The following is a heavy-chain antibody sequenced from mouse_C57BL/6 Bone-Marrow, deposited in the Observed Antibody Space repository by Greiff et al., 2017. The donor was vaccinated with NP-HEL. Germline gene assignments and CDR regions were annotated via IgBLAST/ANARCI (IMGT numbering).Heavy chain of an antibody. CDR2: ISNLAYSI. D-gene: IGHD2-4*01. CDR1: GFTFSDYG. Sequence: EVQGVESGGGLVQPGGSLKLSCAASGFTFSDYGMAWVRQAPRKGPEWVAFISNLAYSIYYADTVTGRFTISRENAKNTLYLEMSSLRSEDTAMYYCARQGDDYWFAYWGQGTLVTVSA. V-gene: IGHV5-15*01. J-gene: IGHJ3*01. CDR3: ARQGDDYWFAY.